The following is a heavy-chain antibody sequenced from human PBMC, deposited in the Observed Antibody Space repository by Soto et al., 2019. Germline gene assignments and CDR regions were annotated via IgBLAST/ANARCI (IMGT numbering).Heavy chain of an antibody. V-gene: IGHV1-3*01. CDR1: GYTFTSYA. CDR2: INAGNGNT. CDR3: ARDPLSVAGPFDY. D-gene: IGHD6-19*01. Sequence: ASVKVSCKASGYTFTSYAMHWVRQAPGQRLEWMGWINAGNGNTKYSQKFQGRVTITRDTSASTAYMELSSLRSEDTAVYYCARDPLSVAGPFDYWGQGTLVTVSS. J-gene: IGHJ4*02.